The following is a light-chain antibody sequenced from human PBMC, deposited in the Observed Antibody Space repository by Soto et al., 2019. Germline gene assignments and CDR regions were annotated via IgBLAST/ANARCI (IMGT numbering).Light chain of an antibody. CDR1: SSDVGSYNL. CDR3: CSYAGSSTYV. Sequence: QSALTQPASVSGSPGQSITISCTGTSSDVGSYNLVSWYQQHPGKAPKLMIYEGSKRPSGVSNRFSGSKSGNTASLTISGLQAEDEADSYCCSYAGSSTYVFGPGTKLTVL. CDR2: EGS. V-gene: IGLV2-23*01. J-gene: IGLJ1*01.